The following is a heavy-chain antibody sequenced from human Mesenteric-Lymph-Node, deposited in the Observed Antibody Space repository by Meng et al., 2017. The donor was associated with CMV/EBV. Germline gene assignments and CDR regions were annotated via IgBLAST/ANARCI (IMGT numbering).Heavy chain of an antibody. V-gene: IGHV4-39*01. CDR1: GDSISNSTYD. CDR2: VHHSGTT. Sequence: QLQESGPGLLKPSETLSLSCIVSGDSISNSTYDWTWIRQPPGKGLEWIGSVHHSGTTYYNPSLKGRLTISVDTSANLFSLRLTTVTAADTATYYCARRGNYDSDYSEYWGQGTLVTVSS. J-gene: IGHJ4*02. D-gene: IGHD3-22*01. CDR3: ARRGNYDSDYSEY.